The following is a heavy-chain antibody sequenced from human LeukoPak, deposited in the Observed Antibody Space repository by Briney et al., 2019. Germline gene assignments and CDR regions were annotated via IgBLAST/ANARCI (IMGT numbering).Heavy chain of an antibody. CDR2: IYYSGST. Sequence: SETLSLTCTVSGGSISSGDYYWSWIRQPPGEGLEWIGYIYYSGSTYCNPSLKSRVTISVDTSKNQFSLKLSSVTAADTAVYYCARDLRAQFDYWGQGTLVTVSS. J-gene: IGHJ4*02. CDR1: GGSISSGDYY. V-gene: IGHV4-30-4*08. CDR3: ARDLRAQFDY.